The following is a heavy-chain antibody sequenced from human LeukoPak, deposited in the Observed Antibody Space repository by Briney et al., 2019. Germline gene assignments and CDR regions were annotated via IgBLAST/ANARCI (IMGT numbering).Heavy chain of an antibody. Sequence: SEILSLTCTVSGGSISSGSYYWSWIRQPAGKELEWIERICTSGSTNYNPSLKSRVTISVDTSKNQFSLKLSAVTAADTAVYYCARGVIAEAPIDYWGQGTLVTVSS. D-gene: IGHD6-13*01. CDR2: ICTSGST. CDR1: GGSISSGSYY. V-gene: IGHV4-61*02. CDR3: ARGVIAEAPIDY. J-gene: IGHJ4*02.